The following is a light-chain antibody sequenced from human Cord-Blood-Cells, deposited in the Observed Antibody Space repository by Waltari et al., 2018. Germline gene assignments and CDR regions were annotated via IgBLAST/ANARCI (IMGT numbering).Light chain of an antibody. V-gene: IGLV2-8*01. CDR1: SSDVGGYNY. CDR2: EVS. Sequence: QSALTQPPSASGSPGQSVTISCTGTSSDVGGYNYVSWYQQHPGKAPKLMFYEVSKRPSGVPDRFSGSKSGNTASLTVSGLQAEDEADYYCSSYAGSSYVFGTGTKVTVL. CDR3: SSYAGSSYV. J-gene: IGLJ1*01.